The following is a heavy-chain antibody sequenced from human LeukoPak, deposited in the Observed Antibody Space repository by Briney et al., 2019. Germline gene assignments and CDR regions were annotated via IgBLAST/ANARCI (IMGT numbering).Heavy chain of an antibody. CDR2: SKSKSDGGTI. Sequence: GGSLRLSCVASGFTFSNAWMNWVRQAPGKGLEWGGLSKSKSDGGTIDHAAPVKGRFTISRDDSKNALYLQMNSLRAEDTAVYYGARVLFGRGRVVAATRISFGNAFDIWGQGTMVTVSS. CDR1: GFTFSNAW. V-gene: IGHV3-15*05. D-gene: IGHD2-15*01. CDR3: ARVLFGRGRVVAATRISFGNAFDI. J-gene: IGHJ3*02.